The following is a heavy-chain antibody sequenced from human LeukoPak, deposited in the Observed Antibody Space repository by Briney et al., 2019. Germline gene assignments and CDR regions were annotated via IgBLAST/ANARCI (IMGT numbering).Heavy chain of an antibody. Sequence: SQTLSLTCTVSGASVSSADYYWTWIRQPPGKGLEWIGEINHSGSTNYNPSLKSRVTISVDTSKNQFSLKLSSVTAADTAVYYCARHSITMVRGVLYNWFDPWGQGTLVTVSS. CDR3: ARHSITMVRGVLYNWFDP. D-gene: IGHD3-10*01. J-gene: IGHJ5*02. CDR1: GASVSSADYY. CDR2: INHSGST. V-gene: IGHV4-30-4*01.